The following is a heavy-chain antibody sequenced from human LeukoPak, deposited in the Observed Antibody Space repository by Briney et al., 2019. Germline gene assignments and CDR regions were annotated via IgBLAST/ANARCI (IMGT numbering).Heavy chain of an antibody. CDR3: ARASGSYYFDY. D-gene: IGHD1-26*01. V-gene: IGHV1-18*01. Sequence: GASVKVSCKASGYTFTNLGISWVRQAPGQGLEWMGWISAYNGNTNYAQKLQGRVTMTTDTSTSTAYMELRSLRSEDTAVYYCARASGSYYFDYWGQGTLVTVSS. CDR2: ISAYNGNT. CDR1: GYTFTNLG. J-gene: IGHJ4*02.